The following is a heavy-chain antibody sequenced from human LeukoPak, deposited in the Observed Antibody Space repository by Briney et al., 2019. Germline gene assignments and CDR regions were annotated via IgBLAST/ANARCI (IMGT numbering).Heavy chain of an antibody. Sequence: PGGSLRLSCAASGFTFSSYWMHWGRQVPGKGLEWVSRISNDGSSTNYAASVKGRFTISRDNAKNTLHLQINNLRAEDTAVYHCARDGDYQETTGHRNRLDYWGQGTLVTVSS. D-gene: IGHD2-8*02. J-gene: IGHJ4*02. V-gene: IGHV3-74*01. CDR2: ISNDGSST. CDR1: GFTFSSYW. CDR3: ARDGDYQETTGHRNRLDY.